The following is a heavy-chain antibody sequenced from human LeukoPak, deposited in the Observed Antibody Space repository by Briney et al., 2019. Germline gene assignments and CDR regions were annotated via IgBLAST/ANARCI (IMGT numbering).Heavy chain of an antibody. V-gene: IGHV4-59*01. D-gene: IGHD2-2*01. J-gene: IGHJ1*01. CDR1: GGSISSYY. CDR2: IYYSGST. Sequence: PSETLSLTCTVSGGSISSYYWSWIRQPPGKGLEWIAYIYYSGSTNYNPSLKSRVTISVDTSKNQFSLKLSSVTAADTAVYYCARGSSTSFGYLQHWGQGTLVTVSS. CDR3: ARGSSTSFGYLQH.